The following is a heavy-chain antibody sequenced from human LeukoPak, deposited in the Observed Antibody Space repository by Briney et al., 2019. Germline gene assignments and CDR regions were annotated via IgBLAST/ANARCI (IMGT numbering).Heavy chain of an antibody. V-gene: IGHV1-69*13. CDR1: GGTFSSYA. Sequence: EASVKVSCKASGGTFSSYAISWVRQAPGQGLEWMGGIIPIFGTANYAQQFQGRVTITADESTSTAYMELSSLRSEDTAVYYCARGASYYYGSGSYLNWFDPWGQGTLVTVSS. D-gene: IGHD3-10*01. CDR2: IIPIFGTA. J-gene: IGHJ5*02. CDR3: ARGASYYYGSGSYLNWFDP.